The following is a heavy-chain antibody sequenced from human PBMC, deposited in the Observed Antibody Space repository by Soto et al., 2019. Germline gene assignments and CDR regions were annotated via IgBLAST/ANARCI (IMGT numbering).Heavy chain of an antibody. V-gene: IGHV4-59*01. J-gene: IGHJ4*02. CDR3: ARAPMVLTRSYFDS. D-gene: IGHD3-22*01. Sequence: SETLSLTCTVSDGSISNFYWSWIRQPPGKGLEWIEYISSSGNTNYNPSLKSRVSISVDTSKNQFSLNLTSVTAADTGVYYCARAPMVLTRSYFDSWGQGTPVTVSS. CDR1: DGSISNFY. CDR2: ISSSGNT.